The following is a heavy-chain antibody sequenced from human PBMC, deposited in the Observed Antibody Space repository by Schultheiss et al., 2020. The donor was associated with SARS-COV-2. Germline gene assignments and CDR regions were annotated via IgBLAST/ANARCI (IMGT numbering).Heavy chain of an antibody. CDR1: GYTFTSYG. CDR2: INPNSGGT. J-gene: IGHJ6*03. Sequence: ASVKVSCKASGYTFTSYGITWVRQAPGQGLEWMGWINPNSGGTNYAQKFQGRVTMTRDTSISTAYMELSRLRSDDTAVYYCARDLSGSSSSYYYYYMDVWGKGTTVTVSS. V-gene: IGHV1-2*02. CDR3: ARDLSGSSSSYYYYYMDV. D-gene: IGHD6-6*01.